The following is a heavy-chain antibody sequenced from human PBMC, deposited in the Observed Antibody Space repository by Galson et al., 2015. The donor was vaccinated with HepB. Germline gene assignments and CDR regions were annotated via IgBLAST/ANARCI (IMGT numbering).Heavy chain of an antibody. J-gene: IGHJ4*02. Sequence: SLRLSCAASGFTFSGSAIRWVRQASGKGPEWVGRIRSNANNYATSYVPSLKGRFTISRDDSKKMAYLHMKSLKTEDTAVYYCTRLGDVSGYSSRWGQGTLVTVSS. CDR2: IRSNANNYAT. CDR3: TRLGDVSGYSSR. CDR1: GFTFSGSA. D-gene: IGHD6-13*01. V-gene: IGHV3-73*01.